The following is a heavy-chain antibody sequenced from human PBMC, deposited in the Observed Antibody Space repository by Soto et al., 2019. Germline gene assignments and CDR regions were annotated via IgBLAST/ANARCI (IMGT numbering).Heavy chain of an antibody. Sequence: QVQLVESGGGVVQPGRSLRLSCVASEFTFSSHAMYWVRQAPGKGLDWVALISYDGRTTYYADSVKGRFTISRDNARNTVFLQMNSLRVEDTAIFYCARSNYGSGMDVWGPGTTVAVSS. CDR2: ISYDGRTT. CDR3: ARSNYGSGMDV. D-gene: IGHD4-4*01. V-gene: IGHV3-30*03. CDR1: EFTFSSHA. J-gene: IGHJ6*02.